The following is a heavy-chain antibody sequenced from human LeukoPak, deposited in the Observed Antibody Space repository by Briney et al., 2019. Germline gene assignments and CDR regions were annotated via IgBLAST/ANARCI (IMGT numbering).Heavy chain of an antibody. V-gene: IGHV4-38-2*02. CDR1: GYSISSGHY. D-gene: IGHD3-10*01. CDR2: IYHSGST. Sequence: TSSETLSLTCTVSGYSISSGHYWGWIRQPPGKGLEWIGSIYHSGSTYYNPSLKSRVTISVDTSKNQFSLKLSSVTAADTAVYYCARRPGWASTHYGSGSRDPYYYYYMDVWGKGTTVT. CDR3: ARRPGWASTHYGSGSRDPYYYYYMDV. J-gene: IGHJ6*03.